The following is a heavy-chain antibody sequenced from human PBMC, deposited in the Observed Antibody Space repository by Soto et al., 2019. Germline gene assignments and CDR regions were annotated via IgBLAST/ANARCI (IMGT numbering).Heavy chain of an antibody. CDR1: GFTFSSYA. Sequence: VGSLRLSCAASGFTFSSYAMSWVRQAPGKGLEWVSAISGSGGSTYYADSVKGRFTISRDNYKNTLYLQMNSLRAEDTAVYYCAKDPLSSNPYNWFDPWGRGTLVTVSS. D-gene: IGHD3-16*02. V-gene: IGHV3-23*01. J-gene: IGHJ5*02. CDR3: AKDPLSSNPYNWFDP. CDR2: ISGSGGST.